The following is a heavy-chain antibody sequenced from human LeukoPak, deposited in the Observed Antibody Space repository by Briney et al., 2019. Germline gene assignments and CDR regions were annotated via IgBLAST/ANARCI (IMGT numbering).Heavy chain of an antibody. Sequence: SETLSLTCAVYGGSFSGYYWSWIRQPPGKGLEWIGEINHSGSTNYNPSLKSRVTISVDTSKNQFSLKLSSVTAADTAVYYCAKDLGGYYGSGRPGIGVFDIWGQGTMVTVSS. CDR1: GGSFSGYY. V-gene: IGHV4-34*01. J-gene: IGHJ3*02. D-gene: IGHD3-10*01. CDR3: AKDLGGYYGSGRPGIGVFDI. CDR2: INHSGST.